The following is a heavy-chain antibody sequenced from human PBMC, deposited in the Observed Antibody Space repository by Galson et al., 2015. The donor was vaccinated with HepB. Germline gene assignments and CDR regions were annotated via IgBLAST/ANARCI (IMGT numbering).Heavy chain of an antibody. CDR2: IYYSGST. J-gene: IGHJ4*02. CDR1: GGSISSSSYY. Sequence: SETLSLTCTVSGGSISSSSYYWGWIRQPPGKGLEWIGSIYYSGSTYYNPSLKSRVTISVDTSKNQFSLKLSSVTAADTAVYYCARDSVAAAGTAGFDYWGQGTLVTVSS. CDR3: ARDSVAAAGTAGFDY. D-gene: IGHD6-13*01. V-gene: IGHV4-39*07.